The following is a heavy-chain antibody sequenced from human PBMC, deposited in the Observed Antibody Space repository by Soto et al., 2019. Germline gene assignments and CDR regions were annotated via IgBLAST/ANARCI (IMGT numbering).Heavy chain of an antibody. V-gene: IGHV4-31*03. D-gene: IGHD3-3*01. CDR3: ARDAPSGVWSGYPTPYCYGMDV. CDR2: IYYSGST. J-gene: IGHJ6*02. Sequence: PSETLSLTCTVSGGSISSGGYYWSWISQHPGKGQEWIGYIYYSGSTYYNPSLKSRVTISVDTSKNQFSLKLSSVTAADTAVYYCARDAPSGVWSGYPTPYCYGMDVWGQGTTVTVSS. CDR1: GGSISSGGYY.